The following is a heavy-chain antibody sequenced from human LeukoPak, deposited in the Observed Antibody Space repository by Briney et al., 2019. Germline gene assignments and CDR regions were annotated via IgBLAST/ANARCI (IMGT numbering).Heavy chain of an antibody. CDR2: INHSGST. CDR1: GGSFSGYY. J-gene: IGHJ4*02. Sequence: SETLSLTCAVYGGSFSGYYWSWIRQPPGKGLEWIGEINHSGSTNYNPSLRSRVTISVDTSKNQFSLKLSSVTAADTAVHYCARHLSNSSSWYCFDYWGQGTLVTVSS. D-gene: IGHD6-13*01. CDR3: ARHLSNSSSWYCFDY. V-gene: IGHV4-34*01.